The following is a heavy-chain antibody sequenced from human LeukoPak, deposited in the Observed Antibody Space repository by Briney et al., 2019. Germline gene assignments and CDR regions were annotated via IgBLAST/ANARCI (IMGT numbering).Heavy chain of an antibody. CDR3: ARGGQQQLVDY. CDR2: IYYSGST. CDR1: GGSISSYY. Sequence: KPSQTLSLTCTVSGGSISSYYWSWIRQPPGKGLEWIGYIYYSGSTNYSPSLKSRVTISVDTSKNQFSLKLSSVTAADTAVYYCARGGQQQLVDYWGQGTLVTVSS. V-gene: IGHV4-59*01. D-gene: IGHD6-13*01. J-gene: IGHJ4*02.